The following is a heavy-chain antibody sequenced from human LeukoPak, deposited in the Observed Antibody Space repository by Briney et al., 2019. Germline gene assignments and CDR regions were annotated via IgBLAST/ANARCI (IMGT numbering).Heavy chain of an antibody. J-gene: IGHJ4*02. CDR1: GFSFNNDA. CDR3: AKEKSFTGPADD. V-gene: IGHV3-23*01. CDR2: INAFGSAT. D-gene: IGHD1-14*01. Sequence: GGSLRLSCAASGFSFNNDAMSWVRQAPGKGLEWISDINAFGSATYYAKSVKGRFTISRGNSNNILYLQMNSLRVEDTALYYCAKEKSFTGPADDWGQGTLVTVSS.